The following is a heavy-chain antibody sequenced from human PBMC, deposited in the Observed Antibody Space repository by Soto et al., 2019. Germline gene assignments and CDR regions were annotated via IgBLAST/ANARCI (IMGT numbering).Heavy chain of an antibody. J-gene: IGHJ4*02. CDR1: VCTVSSNY. CDR2: IYTGGST. D-gene: IGHD2-15*01. CDR3: ARGYCSGGRCNYPNYLDC. V-gene: IGHV3-53*01. Sequence: GGSLRLSCSSSVCTVSSNYMNCVRHSPGKWLEWVSVIYTGGSTYYADSVQGRFTISRDNSKNTLYLQMNSLRAEDTAVYYCARGYCSGGRCNYPNYLDCRGQGTLGTVSS.